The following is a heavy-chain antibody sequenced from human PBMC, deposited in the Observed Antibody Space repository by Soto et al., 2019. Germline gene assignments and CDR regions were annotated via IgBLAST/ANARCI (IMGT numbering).Heavy chain of an antibody. D-gene: IGHD5-18*01. CDR1: GFTVSSNS. J-gene: IGHJ4*02. CDR2: IYSGGST. CDR3: ARSGYSYGSFDY. Sequence: GSLRLSCAASGFTVSSNSMSWVRQVPGKGLEWVSVIYSGGSTFYTDSVKGRFTISRDNSKNTLYLQINCLRAEDTAVYYCARSGYSYGSFDYWGQGTLVTVSS. V-gene: IGHV3-66*01.